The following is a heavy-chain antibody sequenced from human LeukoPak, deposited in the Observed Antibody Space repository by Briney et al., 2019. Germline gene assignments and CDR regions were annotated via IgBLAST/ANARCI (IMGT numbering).Heavy chain of an antibody. J-gene: IGHJ4*02. CDR1: GFTFSSYS. D-gene: IGHD2-2*02. CDR3: ARDPGYCSSTSCYISKEGFDY. CDR2: ISSSSSYI. V-gene: IGHV3-21*01. Sequence: GGSLRLSCAASGFTFSSYSLNLVRQAPGKGLEWVSSISSSSSYIYYADSVKGRFTISRDNAKNSLYLRMNSLRAEDTAVCYCARDPGYCSSTSCYISKEGFDYWGQGTLVTVSS.